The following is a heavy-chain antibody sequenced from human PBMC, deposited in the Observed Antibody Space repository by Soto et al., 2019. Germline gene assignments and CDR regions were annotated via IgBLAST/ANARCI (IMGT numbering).Heavy chain of an antibody. CDR3: AKDSHNCSGGSCYSFFYYYMDV. Sequence: QVQLVESGGGVVQPGRSLRLSCAASGFTFSSYGIHWVRQAPGKGLEWVAVISYDGSNKYYADSVKGRFTISRDNSKNTLYLQMNSLRAEDTAVYYCAKDSHNCSGGSCYSFFYYYMDVWGKGTTVTVSS. J-gene: IGHJ6*03. CDR2: ISYDGSNK. V-gene: IGHV3-30*18. D-gene: IGHD2-15*01. CDR1: GFTFSSYG.